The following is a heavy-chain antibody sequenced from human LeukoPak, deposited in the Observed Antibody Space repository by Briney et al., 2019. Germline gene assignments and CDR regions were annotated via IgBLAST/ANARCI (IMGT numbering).Heavy chain of an antibody. V-gene: IGHV1-69*05. CDR3: ARGPGPRITIFGVVISDAPHPNLYYYYMDV. CDR1: GGTFSSYA. J-gene: IGHJ6*03. CDR2: IIPIFGTA. Sequence: SVKVSCKASGGTFSSYAISWVRQAPGQGLEWMGGIIPIFGTANYAQKFQGRVTITTDESTSTAYMELSSLRSEDTAVYYCARGPGPRITIFGVVISDAPHPNLYYYYMDVWGKGTTVTVSS. D-gene: IGHD3-3*01.